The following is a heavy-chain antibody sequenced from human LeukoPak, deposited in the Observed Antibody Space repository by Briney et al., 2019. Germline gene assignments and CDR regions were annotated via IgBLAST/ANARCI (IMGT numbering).Heavy chain of an antibody. CDR3: AREGTLFLDY. CDR2: NYDSGTT. V-gene: IGHV4-30-2*01. D-gene: IGHD3-9*01. CDR1: GGSFSGYS. J-gene: IGHJ4*02. Sequence: PSETLSLTCAVYGGSFSGYSWTWIRQPPGKGVEWIGCNYDSGTTYYTPSLKSRATILLDRSKNQFSLKVTSVTAADTAVYFCAREGTLFLDYWGQGILVTVSS.